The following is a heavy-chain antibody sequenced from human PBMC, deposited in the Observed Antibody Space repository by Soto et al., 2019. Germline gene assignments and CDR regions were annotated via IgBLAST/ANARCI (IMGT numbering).Heavy chain of an antibody. V-gene: IGHV5-51*07. CDR2: IYPGDSDT. CDR1: GYSFTSYW. D-gene: IGHD3-22*01. Sequence: GESLKISCKGSGYSFTSYWIGWVHQMPGKGLEWMGIIYPGDSDTKYSPSFQGQVTISADKSITTAYLQWSSLKASDTAMYYCARHPTYYYDSSGYRNHYFDYWGQGTVVTVSS. CDR3: ARHPTYYYDSSGYRNHYFDY. J-gene: IGHJ4*02.